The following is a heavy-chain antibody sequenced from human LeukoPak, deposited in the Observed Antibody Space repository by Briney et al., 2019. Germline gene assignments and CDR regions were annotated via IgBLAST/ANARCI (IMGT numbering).Heavy chain of an antibody. J-gene: IGHJ6*03. CDR2: IRYDGSNK. CDR3: AKIPYGDYVLDYYYYMDV. CDR1: GFTFSSYG. V-gene: IGHV3-30*02. D-gene: IGHD4-17*01. Sequence: GGSLRLSCAASGFTFSSYGMHWVRQAPGKGLEWVAFIRYDGSNKYYADSVKGRFTISRDNSKNTLYLQTNSLRAEDTAVYYCAKIPYGDYVLDYYYYMDVWGKGTTVTISS.